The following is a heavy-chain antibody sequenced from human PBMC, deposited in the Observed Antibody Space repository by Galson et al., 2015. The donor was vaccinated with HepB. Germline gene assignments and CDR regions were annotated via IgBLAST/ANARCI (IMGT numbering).Heavy chain of an antibody. CDR2: IRPRADSYAT. CDR3: ARHASVAALNTIDY. CDR1: GLTFSDSI. V-gene: IGHV3-73*01. J-gene: IGHJ4*02. Sequence: SLRLSCAASGLTFSDSIMHWVRQASGKGLEWVGRIRPRADSYATAYAASVKGRFIISRDDSKNTAYLQMNSLKTEDTAVYYCARHASVAALNTIDYWGQGTLVTVSS. D-gene: IGHD6-6*01.